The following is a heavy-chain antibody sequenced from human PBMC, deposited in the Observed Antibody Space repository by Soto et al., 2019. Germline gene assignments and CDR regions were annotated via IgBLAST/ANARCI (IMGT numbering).Heavy chain of an antibody. CDR2: IYYRXST. CDR3: ARRTERDAFDI. V-gene: IGHV4-39*01. J-gene: IGHJ3*02. Sequence: XXTLSLTCTVSRGSIISSSYYWGWIRQPPGKGLEWIGXIYYRXSTYYNKSLKXXVTVSVDXXKNQSSLKLSSVTAADTAVYYCARRTERDAFDIWGQGTMVTVSS. D-gene: IGHD6-25*01. CDR1: RGSIISSSYY.